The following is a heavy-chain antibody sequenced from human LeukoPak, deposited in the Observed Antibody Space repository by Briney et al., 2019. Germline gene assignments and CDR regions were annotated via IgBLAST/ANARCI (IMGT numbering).Heavy chain of an antibody. CDR2: ISYDGSNK. CDR3: AKEAPWATAMVILIDY. Sequence: GGSLRLSCAASGFTFSSYAMHWVRQAPGKGLEWVAVISYDGSNKYYADSVKGRFTISRDNSKNTLYLQMNSLRAEDTAVYYCAKEAPWATAMVILIDYWGQGTLVTVSS. J-gene: IGHJ4*02. V-gene: IGHV3-30-3*01. D-gene: IGHD5-18*01. CDR1: GFTFSSYA.